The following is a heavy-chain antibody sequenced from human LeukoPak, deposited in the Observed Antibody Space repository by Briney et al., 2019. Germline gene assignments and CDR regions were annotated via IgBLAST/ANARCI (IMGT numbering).Heavy chain of an antibody. Sequence: PGGFLRLSCAASGFTFSSYWMSWVRQAPGKGLEWVANIKQDGSEKYYVDSVKGRFTISRDNAKNSLYLQMNSLRAEDTAVYYCISEDRPFDYWGQGTLVTVSS. J-gene: IGHJ4*02. D-gene: IGHD1-26*01. CDR3: ISEDRPFDY. V-gene: IGHV3-7*01. CDR2: IKQDGSEK. CDR1: GFTFSSYW.